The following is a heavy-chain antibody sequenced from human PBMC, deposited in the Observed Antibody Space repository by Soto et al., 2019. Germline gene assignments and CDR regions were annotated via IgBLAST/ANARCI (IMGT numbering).Heavy chain of an antibody. D-gene: IGHD2-8*01. V-gene: IGHV3-23*01. CDR3: AKPGGAINGYPRLTLHC. CDR1: GFTFSSYA. J-gene: IGHJ4*02. Sequence: PGGSLRLSCAASGFTFSSYAMTWVRQAPGQGLEWVSTIGRTGDTTYYADSVKGRFTILRDNSRNTVYLQMNSLRADDTAVYYCAKPGGAINGYPRLTLHCWGQGTLVTVSS. CDR2: IGRTGDTT.